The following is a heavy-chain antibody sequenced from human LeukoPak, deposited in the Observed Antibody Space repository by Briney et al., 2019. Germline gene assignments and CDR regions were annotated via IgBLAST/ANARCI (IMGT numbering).Heavy chain of an antibody. D-gene: IGHD3-9*01. V-gene: IGHV4-34*01. CDR3: ARSRPSLYYDILTGYDY. J-gene: IGHJ4*02. CDR2: INHSGST. CDR1: GGTFSGYY. Sequence: KPSETLSLTCAAYGGTFSGYYWHWIRQPPGKGLEWIGLINHSGSTNYNPSLKSRVTISVDTSKNQFSLKLSSVTAADTAVYYCARSRPSLYYDILTGYDYWGQGTLVTVSS.